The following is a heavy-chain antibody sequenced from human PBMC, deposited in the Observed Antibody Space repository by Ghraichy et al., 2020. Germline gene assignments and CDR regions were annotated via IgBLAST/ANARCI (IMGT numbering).Heavy chain of an antibody. V-gene: IGHV3-30*04. CDR3: ARDEAYDFWSGSDY. Sequence: GSLRLSCVASGFTFSNYAMHWVRQAPGKGLEWVAVISYDGSNKYHADSVKGRCTISRDNSKNTVYLQVNSLRGEDTAVYYCARDEAYDFWSGSDYWGQGTLVTVSS. CDR1: GFTFSNYA. J-gene: IGHJ4*02. CDR2: ISYDGSNK. D-gene: IGHD3-3*01.